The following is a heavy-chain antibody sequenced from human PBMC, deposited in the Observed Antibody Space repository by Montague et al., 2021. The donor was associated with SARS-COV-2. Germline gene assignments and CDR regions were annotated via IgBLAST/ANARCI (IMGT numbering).Heavy chain of an antibody. CDR1: GFSLSTSAMC. CDR3: ARGPSDTYYYTGMDV. Sequence: PALVKPTQTLTLTCTFSGFSLSTSAMCMTWIRQPPGKALEWLALIDWDGDKYYNTSLKSRLTITKDTSKNLVVLTMTNMDPVDTATYYCARGPSDTYYYTGMDVWGQGTIVTVSS. V-gene: IGHV2-70*01. CDR2: IDWDGDK. J-gene: IGHJ6*02.